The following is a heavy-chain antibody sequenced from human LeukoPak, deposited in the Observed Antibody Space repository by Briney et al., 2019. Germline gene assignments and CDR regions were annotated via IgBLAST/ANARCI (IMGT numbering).Heavy chain of an antibody. CDR2: IYSGGST. V-gene: IGHV3-66*01. CDR3: ARDGGSSLDY. D-gene: IGHD1-26*01. J-gene: IGHJ4*02. Sequence: PGRSLGLSCAASGFTVSSNYMSWVRQAPGKGLEWVSVIYSGGSTYYADSVKGRYTISRDNSKNTLYLQMNSLRAEDTAVYYCARDGGSSLDYWGQGTLVTVSS. CDR1: GFTVSSNY.